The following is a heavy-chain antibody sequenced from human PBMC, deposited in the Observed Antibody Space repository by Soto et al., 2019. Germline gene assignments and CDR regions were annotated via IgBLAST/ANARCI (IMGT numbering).Heavy chain of an antibody. D-gene: IGHD3-22*01. V-gene: IGHV3-21*01. J-gene: IGHJ4*02. CDR1: GFTFSSYS. Sequence: GGSLRLSCAASGFTFSSYSMNWVRQAPGKGLEWVSSSSSSSSYIYYADSVKGRFTSSRDNAKNSLYLQMNSLRAEDTAVYYCARVPLSGYYSGYYFDYWGQGTLVTVSS. CDR3: ARVPLSGYYSGYYFDY. CDR2: SSSSSSYI.